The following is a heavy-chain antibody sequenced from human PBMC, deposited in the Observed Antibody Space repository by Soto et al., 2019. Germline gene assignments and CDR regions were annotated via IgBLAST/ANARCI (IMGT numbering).Heavy chain of an antibody. CDR1: GYSFTSFG. CDR2: ISPYNGNT. CDR3: ASTYNGWYNS. Sequence: QVQLVQSGAEVKKPGASVEVSCKASGYSFTSFGITWVRQAPGQGLEWMGWISPYNGNTNYAQKLQGSVTMTTDTPTSTAYMELRSLRSDDTAVYYCASTYNGWYNSWGQGTRVTVSS. D-gene: IGHD6-19*01. V-gene: IGHV1-18*01. J-gene: IGHJ4*02.